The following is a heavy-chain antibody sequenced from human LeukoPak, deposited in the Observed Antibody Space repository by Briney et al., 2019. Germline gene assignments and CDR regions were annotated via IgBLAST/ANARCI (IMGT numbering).Heavy chain of an antibody. CDR3: SRSYDGSGFDY. CDR1: GYTFTDYY. D-gene: IGHD3-22*01. J-gene: IGHJ4*02. Sequence: ASVKVSCKASGYTFTDYYMHWVRQAPGQGLEWMGRINPKSGATNYAQDFQGRVTMTRDTSISTGYVELSRLRSDDTAVYFCSRSYDGSGFDYWGQGILVTVSS. V-gene: IGHV1-2*06. CDR2: INPKSGAT.